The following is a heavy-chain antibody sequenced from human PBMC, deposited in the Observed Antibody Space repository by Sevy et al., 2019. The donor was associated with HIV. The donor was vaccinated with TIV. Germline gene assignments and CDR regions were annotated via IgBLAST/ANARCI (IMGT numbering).Heavy chain of an antibody. J-gene: IGHJ4*01. CDR1: GYRFTDYY. V-gene: IGHV1-2*02. D-gene: IGHD2-2*02. CDR2: INPNSDVT. CDR3: ARDQEFGSTTTCYSGLDH. Sequence: ASVKVSCKTSGYRFTDYYIHWVRQAPGQGLEWMGWINPNSDVTKSAKKFQDRVIMTKDTSISTVYMELRGLTFDDAAVYYCARDQEFGSTTTCYSGLDHWGHGSLVTVSS.